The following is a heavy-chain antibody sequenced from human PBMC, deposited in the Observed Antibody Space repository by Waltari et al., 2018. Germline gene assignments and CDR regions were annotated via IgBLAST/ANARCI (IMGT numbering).Heavy chain of an antibody. CDR1: GYTFTSYY. V-gene: IGHV1-46*01. Sequence: QVQLVQSGAEVKKPGASVKVSCKASGYTFTSYYIHWVRQAPGQGLEWKGIINPSGGSTSYAQKFQGRVTMTRDTSTSTVYMELSSLRSEDTAVYYCARDYGRYSSGWFFDYWGQGTLVTVSS. CDR3: ARDYGRYSSGWFFDY. CDR2: INPSGGST. D-gene: IGHD6-19*01. J-gene: IGHJ4*02.